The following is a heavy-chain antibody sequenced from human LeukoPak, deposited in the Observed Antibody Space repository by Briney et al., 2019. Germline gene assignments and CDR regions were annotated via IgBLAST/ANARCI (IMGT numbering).Heavy chain of an antibody. D-gene: IGHD3-10*01. CDR2: IYYSGST. CDR3: AREDVYGSGSYYNY. Sequence: SETLSLTCTVSGGSISSYYWSWIRQPPGKGLEWIGYIYYSGSTHYNPSLKSRVTISVDTSKNQFSLKLSSVTAADTAVYYCAREDVYGSGSYYNYWGQGTLVTVSS. CDR1: GGSISSYY. V-gene: IGHV4-59*01. J-gene: IGHJ4*02.